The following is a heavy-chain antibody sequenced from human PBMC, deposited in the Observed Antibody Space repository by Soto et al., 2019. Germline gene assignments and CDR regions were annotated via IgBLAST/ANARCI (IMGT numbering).Heavy chain of an antibody. D-gene: IGHD5-12*01. CDR1: GDSVSSNSAA. V-gene: IGHV6-1*01. CDR2: TYYRSKWYN. Sequence: SQTLSLTCAISGDSVSSNSAAWNWIRQSPSRGLEWLGRTYYRSKWYNDYAVSVKSRITINPDTSKNQFSLQMNSVTPEDTAVYYCARVTDIVATHLSHYGMDVWGQGTTVTVSS. CDR3: ARVTDIVATHLSHYGMDV. J-gene: IGHJ6*02.